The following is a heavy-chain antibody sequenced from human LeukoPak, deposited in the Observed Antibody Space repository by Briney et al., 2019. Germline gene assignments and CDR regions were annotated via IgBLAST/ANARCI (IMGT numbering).Heavy chain of an antibody. CDR1: GVSVTNYY. J-gene: IGHJ4*02. CDR3: ARDLTARGSFDY. V-gene: IGHV4-4*07. CDR2: NYPTGYT. D-gene: IGHD3-16*01. Sequence: SETLSLTCSVSGVSVTNYYWSWVRQPAGKRLEWIGRNYPTGYTIYNPSLKSRVTMSVDMSKNHLYLKLTSVTAADAAVYYCARDLTARGSFDYWGQGILVSVSS.